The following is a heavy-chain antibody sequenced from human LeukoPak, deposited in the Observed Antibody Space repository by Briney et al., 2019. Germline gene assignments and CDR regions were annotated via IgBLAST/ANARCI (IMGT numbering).Heavy chain of an antibody. Sequence: GGSLRLSCAASGFTFSSYAMSWVRQAPGKGLEWVSAISGSGGSTYYADSVKGRFTISRDNSKNTLYLQMNSLRAEDTAVYYCAKNMYYYGSSGLFFDYWGQGTLVTVSS. CDR3: AKNMYYYGSSGLFFDY. V-gene: IGHV3-23*01. CDR1: GFTFSSYA. CDR2: ISGSGGST. D-gene: IGHD3-22*01. J-gene: IGHJ4*02.